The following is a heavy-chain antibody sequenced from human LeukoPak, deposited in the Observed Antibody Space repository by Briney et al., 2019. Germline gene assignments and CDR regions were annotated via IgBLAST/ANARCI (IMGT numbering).Heavy chain of an antibody. CDR3: AREHCTGGSCYDSLDA. CDR1: EFSVGSNY. CDR2: IYSGGST. D-gene: IGHD2-8*02. J-gene: IGHJ3*01. V-gene: IGHV3-66*02. Sequence: SGGSLRLSCAASEFSVGSNYMTWVRQAPGKGLEWVSLIYSGGSTYYADSVKGRFTVSRDNSKNTLYLQLNSLRPEDTAIYHCAREHCTGGSCYDSLDAWGHGTMVTVSS.